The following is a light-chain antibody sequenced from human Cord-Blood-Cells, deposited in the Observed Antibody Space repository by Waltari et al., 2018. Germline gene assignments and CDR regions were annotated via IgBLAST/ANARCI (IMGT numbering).Light chain of an antibody. CDR2: AAS. CDR1: QSISSY. J-gene: IGKJ4*01. Sequence: DIQMTQSPSSLSASVGDRVTITCRASQSISSYLNWYQQKPGKAPKHLIYAASSLQSGVPSRVSGTGSGTDVTLTISSLQPEDFETYDCRQSYSTPQTFGGGTKVESK. V-gene: IGKV1-39*01. CDR3: RQSYSTPQT.